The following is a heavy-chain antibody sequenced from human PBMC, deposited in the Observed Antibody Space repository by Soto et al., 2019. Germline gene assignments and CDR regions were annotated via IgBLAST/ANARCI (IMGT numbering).Heavy chain of an antibody. Sequence: EVQLVESGGGLVKPGGSLRLSCAASGFTFSSYTMNWVRQAPGKGLEWVSSISSSSGYIYYADSVKGRFTISRDNAKNSLYPQMNSLRAKDTAVYYCAREALGQQYSGSYDGWGQGTMVTVSS. CDR1: GFTFSSYT. D-gene: IGHD1-26*01. V-gene: IGHV3-21*01. CDR3: AREALGQQYSGSYDG. CDR2: ISSSSGYI. J-gene: IGHJ3*01.